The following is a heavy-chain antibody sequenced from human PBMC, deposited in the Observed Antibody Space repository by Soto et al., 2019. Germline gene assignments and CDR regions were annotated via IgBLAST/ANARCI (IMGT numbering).Heavy chain of an antibody. V-gene: IGHV3-53*02. Sequence: DVQLVETGGGLIQPGGSLRLSCAASGFIVSSSYMSWVRQAPGKGLEWVSVLYSDGRTYYADSVKGRFTIYRDNSKNTLYLQMTSLSAEDTAVYYCARCSGWYGQCYFDCWGQGTLVTVSS. J-gene: IGHJ4*02. D-gene: IGHD6-13*01. CDR2: LYSDGRT. CDR1: GFIVSSSY. CDR3: ARCSGWYGQCYFDC.